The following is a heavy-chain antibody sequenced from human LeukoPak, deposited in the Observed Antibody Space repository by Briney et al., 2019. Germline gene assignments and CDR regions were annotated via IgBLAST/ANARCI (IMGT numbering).Heavy chain of an antibody. Sequence: ASETLSLTCTVSGGSISSYYWSWIRQPPGKGLVWIGYIYYSGSTNYNPSLKSRVTISVDTSKNQFSLKLSSVTAADTAVYYCARAGVRGVIKYNWFDPWGQGTLVTVSS. D-gene: IGHD3-10*01. CDR1: GGSISSYY. V-gene: IGHV4-59*01. CDR3: ARAGVRGVIKYNWFDP. CDR2: IYYSGST. J-gene: IGHJ5*02.